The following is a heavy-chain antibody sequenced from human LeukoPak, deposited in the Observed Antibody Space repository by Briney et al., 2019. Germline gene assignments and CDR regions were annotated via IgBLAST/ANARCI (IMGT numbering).Heavy chain of an antibody. V-gene: IGHV3-7*01. CDR1: GCTFSSYC. D-gene: IGHD6-13*01. CDR2: IKKDGSEK. CDR3: ARFRGSSWYGSVDY. Sequence: GGSLRLSCAASGCTFSSYCMSWVRHAQGTGLEWVANIKKDGSEKYYVDSVKGRFTISRDNAKNSLYLQMNSLRAEDTAVYYCARFRGSSWYGSVDYWGQGTLVTVSS. J-gene: IGHJ4*02.